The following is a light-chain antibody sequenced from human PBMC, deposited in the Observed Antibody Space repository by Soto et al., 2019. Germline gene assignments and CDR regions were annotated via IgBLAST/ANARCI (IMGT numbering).Light chain of an antibody. Sequence: HSVLTQPPSVSGAPGQRVTISCTGSSSNIGAGYDVHWYQQLPGTAPKLFIFGNSNRPSGVPDRFSGSKSGTSASLAITGFQAEDEADYYCQSYHSSLSGWVFGGGTKLTVL. CDR3: QSYHSSLSGWV. CDR1: SSNIGAGYD. J-gene: IGLJ3*02. V-gene: IGLV1-40*01. CDR2: GNS.